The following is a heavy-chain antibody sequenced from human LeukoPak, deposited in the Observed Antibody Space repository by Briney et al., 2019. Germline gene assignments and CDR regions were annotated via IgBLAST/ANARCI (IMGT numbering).Heavy chain of an antibody. CDR1: GYTFTSYD. V-gene: IGHV1-8*01. CDR3: ARDMHGGTPNWFDP. J-gene: IGHJ5*02. D-gene: IGHD4-23*01. Sequence: ASVKVSCKASGYTFTSYDINWGRQATGQGLEWMGWMNPNSGNTGYAQKFQGRVTMTRNTSISTAYMGLSSLRSEDTAVYYCARDMHGGTPNWFDPWGQGTLVTVSS. CDR2: MNPNSGNT.